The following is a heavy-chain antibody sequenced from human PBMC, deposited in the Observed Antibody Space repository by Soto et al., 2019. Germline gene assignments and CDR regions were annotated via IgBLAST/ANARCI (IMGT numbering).Heavy chain of an antibody. D-gene: IGHD3-9*01. CDR3: ARLYYDILTGYRGYFDY. V-gene: IGHV1-18*01. J-gene: IGHJ4*02. CDR1: GYTFTSYG. CDR2: ISAYNGNT. Sequence: QVQLVQSGAEVKKPGASVKVSCKASGYTFTSYGISWVRQAPGQGLEWMGWISAYNGNTNYAQKLQGRVTMTTDTSTSTAYMELRSLRSDDTSVYYCARLYYDILTGYRGYFDYWGQGTLVTVSS.